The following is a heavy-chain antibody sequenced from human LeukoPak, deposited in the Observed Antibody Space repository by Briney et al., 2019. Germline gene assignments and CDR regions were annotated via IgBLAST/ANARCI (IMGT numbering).Heavy chain of an antibody. CDR2: IKQDGSEK. CDR1: GFTFSSYW. V-gene: IGHV3-7*01. Sequence: PGGSLRLSCAASGFTFSSYWMNWVRQAPGKGLEWVANIKQDGSEKYYVDSVKGRFTISRDNTKNSLYLQMDSLTADDTAVYFCACLRGPSDYWGQGTLVTVSS. CDR3: ACLRGPSDY. J-gene: IGHJ4*02. D-gene: IGHD4-17*01.